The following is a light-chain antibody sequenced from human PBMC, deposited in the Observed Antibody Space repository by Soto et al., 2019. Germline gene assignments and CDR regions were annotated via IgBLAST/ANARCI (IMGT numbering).Light chain of an antibody. V-gene: IGLV6-57*04. CDR3: QSYDSSNHTV. J-gene: IGLJ2*01. CDR1: GGSIASNF. CDR2: EDH. Sequence: NFMLTQPHSVSESPGKTVTVSCTRSGGSIASNFVQWYQQRPGSAPTTVIYEDHQRPSGVPDRFSGSIDSSSNSASLTISGLKTEDEADYYCQSYDSSNHTVFGGGTKVTVL.